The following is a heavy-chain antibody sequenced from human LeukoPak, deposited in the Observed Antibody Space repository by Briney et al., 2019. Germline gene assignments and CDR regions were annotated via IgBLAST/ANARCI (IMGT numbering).Heavy chain of an antibody. Sequence: PSETLSLTCAVYGGSFSGYYWSWIRRPPGKGLEWIGEINHSGSTNYNPSLKSRVTISVDTSKNQFSLKLSSVTAADTAVYYCARREYYDYVWGSYRPRPFDCWGQGTLVTVSS. CDR3: ARREYYDYVWGSYRPRPFDC. D-gene: IGHD3-16*02. J-gene: IGHJ4*02. V-gene: IGHV4-34*01. CDR1: GGSFSGYY. CDR2: INHSGST.